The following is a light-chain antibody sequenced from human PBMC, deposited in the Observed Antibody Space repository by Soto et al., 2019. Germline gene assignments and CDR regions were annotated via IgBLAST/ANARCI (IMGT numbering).Light chain of an antibody. Sequence: QSALTQPPSASGSPGQSVTISCTGTSSDVGGYNYVSWYQQRPGKAPKLMISEVSKRPSGVPDRFSGSKSGNTASLTVSGFQAEDEADYYCSSFAGNNNLVFGGGTKLTVL. J-gene: IGLJ2*01. CDR2: EVS. CDR1: SSDVGGYNY. V-gene: IGLV2-8*01. CDR3: SSFAGNNNLV.